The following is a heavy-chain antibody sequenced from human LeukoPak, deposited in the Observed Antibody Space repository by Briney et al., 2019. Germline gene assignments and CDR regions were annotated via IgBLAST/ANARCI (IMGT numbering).Heavy chain of an antibody. CDR2: IYYSGST. D-gene: IGHD2-2*01. CDR1: GGSISSYY. V-gene: IGHV4-59*01. J-gene: IGHJ4*02. Sequence: PSETLSLTCAVSGGSISSYYWSWIRQPPGKGLEGFGYIYYSGSTNYNPSLKSRVPISVDTSKNQFSLKLSSVTAADPAVYYCAPGYCSRTTCSFGYWGQGTLVTVSS. CDR3: APGYCSRTTCSFGY.